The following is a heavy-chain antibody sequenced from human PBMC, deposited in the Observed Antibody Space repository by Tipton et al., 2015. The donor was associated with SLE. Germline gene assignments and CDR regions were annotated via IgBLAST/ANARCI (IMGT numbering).Heavy chain of an antibody. CDR3: AREKKGIGDY. Sequence: TLSLTCTVSGGSISSHYWSWIRQPPGKGLEWIGYIYYSGSTNYNPPLKSRVTMSVDTSKNQFSLKLSSVTAADTAVYYCAREKKGIGDYWGQGTLVTVSS. V-gene: IGHV4-59*11. CDR2: IYYSGST. J-gene: IGHJ4*02. CDR1: GGSISSHY. D-gene: IGHD2-21*01.